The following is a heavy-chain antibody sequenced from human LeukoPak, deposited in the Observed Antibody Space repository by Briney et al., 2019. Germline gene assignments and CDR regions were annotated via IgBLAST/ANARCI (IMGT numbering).Heavy chain of an antibody. CDR1: GFTFDDHG. CDR2: TSWNSGSI. J-gene: IGHJ4*02. V-gene: IGHV3-9*03. CDR3: TRASGYSSGSIDY. D-gene: IGHD5-18*01. Sequence: PGGSLRLSCAASGFTFDDHGMHWVRQAPGKGLEWVSGTSWNSGSIGYADSVQGRFTISRDNAKSTLYLQMNSLRAEDMALYYCTRASGYSSGSIDYWGQGTLVTVSS.